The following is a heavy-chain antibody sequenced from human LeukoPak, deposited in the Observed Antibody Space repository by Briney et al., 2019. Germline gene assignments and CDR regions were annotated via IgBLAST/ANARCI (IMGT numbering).Heavy chain of an antibody. CDR1: GGSISSYY. Sequence: SETLSLTCTVSGGSISSYYWSWIRQPAGKGLEWIGRIYTSGSTNYNPSLKSRVTMSVDTSKNQFSLKLSSVTAEDTTVYYCAKDGYYGSGSYYNELIYAAAYYFDYWGQGTLVTVSS. J-gene: IGHJ4*02. CDR2: IYTSGST. V-gene: IGHV4-4*07. D-gene: IGHD3-10*01. CDR3: AKDGYYGSGSYYNELIYAAAYYFDY.